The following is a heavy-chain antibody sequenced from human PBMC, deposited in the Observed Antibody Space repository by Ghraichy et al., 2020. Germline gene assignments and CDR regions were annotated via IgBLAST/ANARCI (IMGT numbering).Heavy chain of an antibody. CDR2: IRNDGSET. V-gene: IGHV3-7*03. CDR1: GFTFSRYW. J-gene: IGHJ4*02. Sequence: SCAASGFTFSRYWMSWVRQAPGKGLEWVANIRNDGSETYYADSVKGRFTFSRDNAKSSLSLQMDSLGAEDTAVYYCARLWNVVVPATGLGEYYFDYWGQGILVTVSS. D-gene: IGHD2-15*01. CDR3: ARLWNVVVPATGLGEYYFDY.